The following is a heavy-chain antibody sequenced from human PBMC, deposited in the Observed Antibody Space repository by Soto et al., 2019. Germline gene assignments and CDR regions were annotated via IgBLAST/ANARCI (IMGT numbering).Heavy chain of an antibody. V-gene: IGHV1-69*13. J-gene: IGHJ3*02. CDR2: IIPIFGTA. Sequence: SVKVSCKASGGTFSSYAISWVRQAPGQGLEWMGGIIPIFGTANYAQKFQGRVTITADESTSTAYMELSSLRPEDTAVYYCARAPVSSAYYYDSSGYNHPDAFDIWGQGTMITVSS. CDR1: GGTFSSYA. CDR3: ARAPVSSAYYYDSSGYNHPDAFDI. D-gene: IGHD3-22*01.